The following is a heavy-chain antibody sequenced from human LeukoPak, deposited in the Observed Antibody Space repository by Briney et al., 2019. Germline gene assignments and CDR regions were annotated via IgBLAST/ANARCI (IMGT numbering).Heavy chain of an antibody. D-gene: IGHD3-22*01. Sequence: PSETLSLTCTVSGGSISSSSYYWGWIRQPPGKGLEWIGSIYYSGSTYYNPSLKSRVTISVDTSKNQFSLKLSSVTAADTAVYYCARRGAYCDSSGSDIWGQGTMVTVSS. J-gene: IGHJ3*02. CDR2: IYYSGST. CDR1: GGSISSSSYY. CDR3: ARRGAYCDSSGSDI. V-gene: IGHV4-39*01.